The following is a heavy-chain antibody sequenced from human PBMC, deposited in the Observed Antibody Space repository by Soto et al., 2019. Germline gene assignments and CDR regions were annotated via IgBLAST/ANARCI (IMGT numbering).Heavy chain of an antibody. CDR2: IWYDGSNK. CDR1: GFTFSSYG. CDR3: ARDPGYGDFSYYFDY. J-gene: IGHJ4*02. D-gene: IGHD4-17*01. Sequence: QVQLVESGGGVVQPGRSLRLSCAAYGFTFSSYGMHWVRQAPGKGLEWVAVIWYDGSNKYYADSVKGRFTISRDNSKNTLYLQMNSLRAEDTAVYYCARDPGYGDFSYYFDYWGQGTLVTVSS. V-gene: IGHV3-33*01.